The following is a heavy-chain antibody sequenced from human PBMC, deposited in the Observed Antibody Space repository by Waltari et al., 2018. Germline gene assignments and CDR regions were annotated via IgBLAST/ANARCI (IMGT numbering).Heavy chain of an antibody. CDR2: IYYSGNT. V-gene: IGHV4-39*07. D-gene: IGHD3-9*01. Sequence: QLQLQESGPGLVKPSETLSLTCTVSGDSISSSSHYWGWVRQPPGKGLESIASIYYSGNTYYNPSLQSRVTISSDTSKNQFSLKLSSVTAADTAVYFCARHRGPTGPDRWGQGSLVTVSP. J-gene: IGHJ5*02. CDR3: ARHRGPTGPDR. CDR1: GDSISSSSHY.